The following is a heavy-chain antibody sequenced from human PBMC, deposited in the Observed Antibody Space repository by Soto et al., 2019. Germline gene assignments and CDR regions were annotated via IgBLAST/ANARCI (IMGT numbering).Heavy chain of an antibody. J-gene: IGHJ6*02. CDR3: AKDGYSYGYRPYYYYRMDV. CDR2: INAGNGNT. V-gene: IGHV1-3*01. D-gene: IGHD5-18*01. CDR1: GYTFTSYA. Sequence: VASVKVSCKASGYTFTSYAMHWVRQAPGQRXEWMGWINAGNGNTKYSQKFQGRVTITRDTSASTAYMELSSLRSEDTAVYYCAKDGYSYGYRPYYYYRMDVWGQGTTVTVSS.